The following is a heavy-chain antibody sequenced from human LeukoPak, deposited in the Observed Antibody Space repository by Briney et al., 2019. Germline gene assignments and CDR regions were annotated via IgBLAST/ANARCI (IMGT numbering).Heavy chain of an antibody. V-gene: IGHV1-2*02. CDR1: GYTFTGYY. Sequence: ASVKVSCKPSGYTFTGYYMHWVRQAPGQGLEWMGWINPNSGGTNYAQKFQGRVTMTRDTSISTAYMELSRLRSDDTAVYYCARARLGYCSSTSCYTLYFDYWGQGTLVTVA. CDR2: INPNSGGT. CDR3: ARARLGYCSSTSCYTLYFDY. J-gene: IGHJ4*02. D-gene: IGHD2-2*02.